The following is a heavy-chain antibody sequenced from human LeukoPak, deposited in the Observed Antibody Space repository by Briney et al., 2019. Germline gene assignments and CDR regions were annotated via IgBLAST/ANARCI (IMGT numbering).Heavy chain of an antibody. Sequence: GASVKVSCKASGGTFSSYAISWVRQAPGQGLEWMGRIIPIFGTANYAQKFQGRVTITTDESTSTAYMELSSLRSEDTAVYYCVRDLGGAVAGTRWFDPWGQGTLVTVSS. CDR2: IIPIFGTA. V-gene: IGHV1-69*05. CDR3: VRDLGGAVAGTRWFDP. D-gene: IGHD6-19*01. CDR1: GGTFSSYA. J-gene: IGHJ5*02.